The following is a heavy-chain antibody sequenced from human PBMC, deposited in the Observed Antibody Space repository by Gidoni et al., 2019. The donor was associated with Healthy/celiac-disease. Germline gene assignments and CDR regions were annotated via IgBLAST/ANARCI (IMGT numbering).Heavy chain of an antibody. CDR3: ARAGPELAFDI. D-gene: IGHD1-26*01. J-gene: IGHJ3*02. CDR1: GGSVSSGSYY. V-gene: IGHV4-61*01. Sequence: QVQLQESGPGLVKPSETLSLTCTVSGGSVSSGSYYWSWIRQPPGKGLEWIGYIYYSGSTNYNPSLKSRVTISVDTSKNQFSLKLSSVTAADTAVYYCARAGPELAFDIWGQGTMVTVSS. CDR2: IYYSGST.